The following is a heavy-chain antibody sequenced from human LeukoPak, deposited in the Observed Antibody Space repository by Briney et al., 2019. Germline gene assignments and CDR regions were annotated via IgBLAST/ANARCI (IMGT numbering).Heavy chain of an antibody. D-gene: IGHD2-15*01. Sequence: GGSLRLSCAASGFTFSNYGMHWVRQAPGKGLEWVAFIRNDGSIEYHADSVKGRFTISRDNSKNTLYLQMNSLRAEDTAMYYCAKDLGYCSSSSCSVAFDIWGQGTMVTVSS. CDR3: AKDLGYCSSSSCSVAFDI. CDR1: GFTFSNYG. CDR2: IRNDGSIE. V-gene: IGHV3-30*02. J-gene: IGHJ3*02.